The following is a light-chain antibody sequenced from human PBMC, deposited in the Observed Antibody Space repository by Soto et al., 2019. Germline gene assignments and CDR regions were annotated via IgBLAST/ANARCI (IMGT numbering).Light chain of an antibody. Sequence: QSVLTQVASVSESPGQSITISGTGTSSDVGTFNLVSWYQQHPGKAPRLMIYEVIKRPSGVSNRFSGSKSGNTASLTIAGLQAEDGGDYYCGSYAGRSVYVVGTGSKLTV. CDR3: GSYAGRSVYV. CDR1: SSDVGTFNL. V-gene: IGLV2-23*02. CDR2: EVI. J-gene: IGLJ1*01.